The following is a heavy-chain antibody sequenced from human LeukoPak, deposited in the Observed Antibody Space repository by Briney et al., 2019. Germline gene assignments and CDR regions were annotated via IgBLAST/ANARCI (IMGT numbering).Heavy chain of an antibody. D-gene: IGHD3-9*01. CDR3: AKSQHYDILTGYSYYFDY. V-gene: IGHV3-21*04. J-gene: IGHJ4*02. CDR1: GFTFSSYS. Sequence: GGSLRLSCAASGFTFSSYSMNWVRQAPGKGLEWVSSISSSSSYIYYADSVKGRFTISRDNSKNTLYLQMNSLRAEDTAVYYCAKSQHYDILTGYSYYFDYWGQGTLVTVSS. CDR2: ISSSSSYI.